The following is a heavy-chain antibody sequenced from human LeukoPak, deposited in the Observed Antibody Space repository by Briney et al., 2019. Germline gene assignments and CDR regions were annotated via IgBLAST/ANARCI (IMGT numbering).Heavy chain of an antibody. CDR3: AKDTSSGWPNWFDP. J-gene: IGHJ5*02. Sequence: GGSLRLSCAASGFTFRSFAMSWVRQAPGKGLEWVSAISDSGSTYFADSVKGRFTISRDNSKNTLYLQMNSLRAEDTAVYYCAKDTSSGWPNWFDPWGQGTLVTVSS. CDR1: GFTFRSFA. CDR2: ISDSGST. V-gene: IGHV3-23*01. D-gene: IGHD6-19*01.